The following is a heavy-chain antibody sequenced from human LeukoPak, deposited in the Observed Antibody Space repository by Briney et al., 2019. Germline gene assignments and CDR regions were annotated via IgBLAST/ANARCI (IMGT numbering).Heavy chain of an antibody. Sequence: ASVKVSCKASGYTFTDYYMHWVRQAPGQGLEWMGWINPNSGGTNYAQKFQGRVTMTRDTPISTAYMELSRLRSDDTAVYYCAKSISGYPFDYWGQGTLVTVSS. J-gene: IGHJ4*02. CDR2: INPNSGGT. CDR3: AKSISGYPFDY. CDR1: GYTFTDYY. V-gene: IGHV1-2*02. D-gene: IGHD3-22*01.